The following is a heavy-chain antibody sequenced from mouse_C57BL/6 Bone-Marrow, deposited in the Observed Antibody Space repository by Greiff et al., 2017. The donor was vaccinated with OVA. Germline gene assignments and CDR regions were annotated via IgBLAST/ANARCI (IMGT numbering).Heavy chain of an antibody. CDR3: AREGWDWFAY. CDR1: GYTFTDYY. D-gene: IGHD4-1*01. V-gene: IGHV1-76*01. Sequence: QVQLQQSGPELVKPGASVKISCKASGYTFTDYYINWVKQRPGQGLEWIARIYPGSGNTYYNEKFKGKATLTAEKSSSTAYMQLSSLTSEDSAVYFCAREGWDWFAYWGQGTLVTVSA. CDR2: IYPGSGNT. J-gene: IGHJ3*01.